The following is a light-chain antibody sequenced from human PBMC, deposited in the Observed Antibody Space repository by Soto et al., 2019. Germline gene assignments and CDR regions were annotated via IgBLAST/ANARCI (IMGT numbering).Light chain of an antibody. Sequence: EIVMTQSPATLSVSPGERATLSCRASQSVSSNLAWYQQKPGQAPRLLIYGASTRATGIPARFSGSGSGTEFTLTISSLQSAEFAVYDCQQYNNWPFTFGGGTKVEIK. CDR2: GAS. CDR1: QSVSSN. CDR3: QQYNNWPFT. V-gene: IGKV3-15*01. J-gene: IGKJ4*01.